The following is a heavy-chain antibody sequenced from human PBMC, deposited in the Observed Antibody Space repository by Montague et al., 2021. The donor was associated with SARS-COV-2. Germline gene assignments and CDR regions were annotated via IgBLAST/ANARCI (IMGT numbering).Heavy chain of an antibody. J-gene: IGHJ4*02. CDR3: AREHPGTIFGVVRLGEGFDY. D-gene: IGHD3-3*01. CDR2: ISSSSSYI. Sequence: SLRLSCAASGFTFSSYSMNWVRQAPGKGLEWVSSISSSSSYIYYADSVKGRFTISRDNAKNSLHLQMNSLRAEDTAVYYCAREHPGTIFGVVRLGEGFDYWGQGTLVTVSS. V-gene: IGHV3-21*01. CDR1: GFTFSSYS.